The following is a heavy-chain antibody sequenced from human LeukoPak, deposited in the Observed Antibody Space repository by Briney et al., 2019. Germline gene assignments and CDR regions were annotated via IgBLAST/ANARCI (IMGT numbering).Heavy chain of an antibody. CDR1: GGSISSGGY. CDR3: AREKEAGGFDY. CDR2: IYYSGST. D-gene: IGHD3-16*01. J-gene: IGHJ4*02. Sequence: SETLSLTCTVSGGSISSGGYWSWIRQHPGKGLEWIGYIYYSGSTYYNTSLKSRVTISVDTSKNQFSLKLSSVTAADTAVYYCAREKEAGGFDYWGQGTLVTVSS. V-gene: IGHV4-31*03.